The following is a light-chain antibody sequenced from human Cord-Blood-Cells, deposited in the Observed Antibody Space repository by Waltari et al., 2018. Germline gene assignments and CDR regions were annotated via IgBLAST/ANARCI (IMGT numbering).Light chain of an antibody. CDR1: QSISSY. J-gene: IGKJ4*01. V-gene: IGKV1-39*01. CDR3: QQSYSTPLT. Sequence: DIQMTQSPSSLSASVGDRVTITCRASQSISSYLNWYQQKPGKAPKLLIYAASSLQSGVPSRFSGSGSGTDLTLTISSLQPEDCATYYCQQSYSTPLTFGGGTKVEIK. CDR2: AAS.